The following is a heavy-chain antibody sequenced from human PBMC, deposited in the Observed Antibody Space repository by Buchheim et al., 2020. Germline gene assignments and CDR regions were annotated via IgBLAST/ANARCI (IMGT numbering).Heavy chain of an antibody. CDR3: ARVEVVPAAIGYYGMDV. V-gene: IGHV3-30*04. Sequence: QVQLVESGGGVVQPGRSLRLSCAASGFTFSSYAMHWVRQAPGKGLEWVAVISYDGSNKYYADSVKGRFTISRDNSKNTLYLQMNSLRAEDTAVYYCARVEVVPAAIGYYGMDVWGQGTT. CDR2: ISYDGSNK. CDR1: GFTFSSYA. J-gene: IGHJ6*02. D-gene: IGHD2-2*01.